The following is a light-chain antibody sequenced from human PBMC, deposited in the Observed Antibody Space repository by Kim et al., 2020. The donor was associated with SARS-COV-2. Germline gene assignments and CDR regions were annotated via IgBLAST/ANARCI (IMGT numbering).Light chain of an antibody. J-gene: IGLJ3*02. Sequence: ELTQAPSASGTPGQRVTISCSGSSSNIGSNYVYWYQQLPGTAPKLLIYRNNQRPSGVPDRFSGSKSGTSASLAISGLRSADEADYYCVAWDDSLSGRVFGGGTQLTV. CDR1: SSNIGSNY. CDR3: VAWDDSLSGRV. V-gene: IGLV1-47*01. CDR2: RNN.